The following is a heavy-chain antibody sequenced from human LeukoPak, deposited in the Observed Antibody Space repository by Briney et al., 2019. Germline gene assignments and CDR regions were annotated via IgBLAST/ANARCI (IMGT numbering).Heavy chain of an antibody. CDR1: GGSFSGYY. Sequence: SETLSLTCAVYGGSFSGYYWSWIRQPPGKGLEWIGEINHSGSTNYNPSLKSRVTISVDTSKNQFSLKLSSVTAADTAVYYCARRDIAVVPAATFDYWGQGTLVTVSS. D-gene: IGHD2-2*01. V-gene: IGHV4-34*01. J-gene: IGHJ4*02. CDR3: ARRDIAVVPAATFDY. CDR2: INHSGST.